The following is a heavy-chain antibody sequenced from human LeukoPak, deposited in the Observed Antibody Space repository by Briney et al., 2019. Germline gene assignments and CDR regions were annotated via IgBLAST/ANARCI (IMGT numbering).Heavy chain of an antibody. J-gene: IGHJ3*02. CDR3: ARDLVQRLTFTFDI. D-gene: IGHD2-2*01. CDR1: GFTVSGNY. Sequence: GGSLRLSCAASGFTVSGNYMSWVRQAPGKGLEWVSVIYSGGSTYYADSVKGRFTTSRDNSKNTLYLQMNSLRAEDTAVYYCARDLVQRLTFTFDIWGQGTMVTVSS. V-gene: IGHV3-53*01. CDR2: IYSGGST.